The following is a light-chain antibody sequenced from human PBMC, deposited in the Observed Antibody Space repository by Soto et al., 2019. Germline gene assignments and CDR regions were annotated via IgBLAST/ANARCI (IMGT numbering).Light chain of an antibody. CDR1: QGINSY. J-gene: IGKJ5*01. V-gene: IGKV1-9*01. Sequence: DIQLTQSPSFLSASVGDRVTITCRASQGINSYLAWYQQKPGKAPKLLIYAASTLQAGVTSRFSGDGSGTEFTLTIRSLQPEDFATYYCQQSYSTTRTFGQGTRLEIK. CDR2: AAS. CDR3: QQSYSTTRT.